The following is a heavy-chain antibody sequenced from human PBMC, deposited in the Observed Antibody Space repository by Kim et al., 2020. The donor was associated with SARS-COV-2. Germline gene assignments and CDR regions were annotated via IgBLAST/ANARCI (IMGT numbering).Heavy chain of an antibody. CDR2: IYPGDSDT. CDR1: GYSFTSYW. V-gene: IGHV5-51*01. Sequence: GESLKISCKGSGYSFTSYWIGWVRQMPGKGLEWMGIIYPGDSDTRYSPSFQGQVTISADKSISTAYLQWSSLKASDTAMYYCARLVGEEIAYYYYGMDVWGQGTTVTVSS. J-gene: IGHJ6*02. CDR3: ARLVGEEIAYYYYGMDV. D-gene: IGHD1-26*01.